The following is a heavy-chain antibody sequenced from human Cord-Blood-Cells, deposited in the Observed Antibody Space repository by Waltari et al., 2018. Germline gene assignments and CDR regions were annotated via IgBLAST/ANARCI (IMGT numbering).Heavy chain of an antibody. Sequence: QVQLVQSGAEVKKPGSSVKVSCKASGGTFSSYAISWVRRAPGQGLEWMGGIIPIFGTANYAQKFQGRVTITADESTSTAYMELSSLRSEDTAVYYCASSMSIAAADNNWFDPWGQGTLVTVSS. V-gene: IGHV1-69*01. CDR3: ASSMSIAAADNNWFDP. J-gene: IGHJ5*02. CDR1: GGTFSSYA. D-gene: IGHD6-13*01. CDR2: IIPIFGTA.